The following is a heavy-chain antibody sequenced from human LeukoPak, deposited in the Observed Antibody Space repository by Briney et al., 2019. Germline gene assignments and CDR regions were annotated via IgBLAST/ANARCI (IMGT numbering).Heavy chain of an antibody. CDR1: GFTFSSYW. CDR3: ARDERGYSGYLDY. CDR2: IKQDGSEK. D-gene: IGHD5-12*01. Sequence: AGGSLRLSCAASGFTFSSYWMIWVRQAPGKGLEWVANIKQDGSEKYYVDSVKGRFTISRDNAKNSLYLQMNSLRAEDTAVYYCARDERGYSGYLDYWGQGTLVTVSS. V-gene: IGHV3-7*01. J-gene: IGHJ4*02.